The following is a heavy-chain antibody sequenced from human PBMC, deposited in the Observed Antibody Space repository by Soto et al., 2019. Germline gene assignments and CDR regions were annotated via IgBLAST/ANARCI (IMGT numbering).Heavy chain of an antibody. D-gene: IGHD3-22*01. Sequence: GASVKVSCKASGYTFTSYYMHWVRQAPGQGLEWMGIINPSGGSTSYAQKFQGRVTMTRDTSTSAVYMELSSLRSEDTAVYYCAREGEDQDGNYDSSVPFDYWGQGTLVTVSS. CDR3: AREGEDQDGNYDSSVPFDY. CDR2: INPSGGST. V-gene: IGHV1-46*01. J-gene: IGHJ4*02. CDR1: GYTFTSYY.